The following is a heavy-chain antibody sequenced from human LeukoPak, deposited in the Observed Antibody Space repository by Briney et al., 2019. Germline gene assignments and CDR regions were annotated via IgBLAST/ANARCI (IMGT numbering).Heavy chain of an antibody. CDR1: GSSFTSYW. V-gene: IGHV5-51*01. J-gene: IGHJ6*03. CDR2: IYPGDSDT. Sequence: GESLKISCKGSGSSFTSYWIGWVRRMPGKGLEWMGIIYPGDSDTRYSPSFQGQVTISADKSISTAYLQWSSLKASDTAMYYCARHRYGGYQSHHMDVWGKGTTVTVSS. CDR3: ARHRYGGYQSHHMDV. D-gene: IGHD5-12*01.